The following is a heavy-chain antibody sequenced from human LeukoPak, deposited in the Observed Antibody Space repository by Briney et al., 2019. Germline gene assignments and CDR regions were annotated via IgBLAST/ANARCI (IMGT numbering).Heavy chain of an antibody. CDR3: ARNTNGDYYGSGSYSY. CDR2: ISAYNGNT. J-gene: IGHJ4*02. CDR1: GYTFTSYG. Sequence: ASVKVSCKASGYTFTSYGISWVRQAPGQGLEWMGWISAYNGNTNYAQKLQGRVTMTTDTSTGTAYMELRSLRSDDTAVYYCARNTNGDYYGSGSYSYWGQGTLVTVSS. V-gene: IGHV1-18*01. D-gene: IGHD3-10*01.